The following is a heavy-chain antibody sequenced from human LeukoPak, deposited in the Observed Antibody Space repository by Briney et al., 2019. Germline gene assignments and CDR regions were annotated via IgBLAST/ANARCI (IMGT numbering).Heavy chain of an antibody. CDR1: GGTFSSYA. J-gene: IGHJ4*02. V-gene: IGHV1-69*13. Sequence: AVKVSCKSSGGTFSSYAFSWVRQAPGQELEWMGGIIPMFGTANYAQKFQRRVTTTADESTSTAYMELSSLRSEDTAVYYCARGKSEAYYDSSDYWGQGTLVTVSS. D-gene: IGHD3-22*01. CDR2: IIPMFGTA. CDR3: ARGKSEAYYDSSDY.